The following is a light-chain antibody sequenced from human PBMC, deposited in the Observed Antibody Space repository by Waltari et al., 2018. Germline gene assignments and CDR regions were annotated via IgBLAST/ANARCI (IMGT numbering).Light chain of an antibody. V-gene: IGKV4-1*01. Sequence: DIVMTQSPDSLAVSLGERATINCKSSQSLLYNSNNKNYLAWYQLKPGQPPRLLIYWASTRESGVPDLFSVSGSGTEFTLTISSLQAEDVAVYYCQQYYSIPYTFGQGTKLEIK. CDR2: WAS. CDR3: QQYYSIPYT. CDR1: QSLLYNSNNKNY. J-gene: IGKJ2*01.